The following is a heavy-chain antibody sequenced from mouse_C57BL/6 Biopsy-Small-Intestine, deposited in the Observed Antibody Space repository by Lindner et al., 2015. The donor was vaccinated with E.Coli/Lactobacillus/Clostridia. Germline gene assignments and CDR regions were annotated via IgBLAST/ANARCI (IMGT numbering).Heavy chain of an antibody. J-gene: IGHJ4*01. Sequence: SVKVSCKASGYTFTAYGITWVRQAPGQGLEWMGWINTDNGDTNYAQKVQGRVTMTTDTSTTTAYMELRSLRSDDTAVYYCARGGVSMSLFDYWGQGTLVTVSS. CDR3: ARGGVSMSLFDY. CDR1: GYTFTAYG. V-gene: IGHV14-2*02. D-gene: IGHD2-10*02. CDR2: INTDNGDT.